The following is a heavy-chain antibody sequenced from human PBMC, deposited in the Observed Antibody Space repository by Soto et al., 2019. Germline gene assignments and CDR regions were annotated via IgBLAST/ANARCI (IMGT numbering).Heavy chain of an antibody. J-gene: IGHJ4*02. V-gene: IGHV3-9*01. CDR3: GKDRSAAAGPIDY. CDR1: GFTFDDYA. CDR2: ITWNSGSI. D-gene: IGHD6-25*01. Sequence: GGSLRLSCAASGFTFDDYAMHWVRQAPGKGLEWVSGITWNSGSITYADSVKGRVTISRDNAKNSLYLQMNSLRPEDTALYYCGKDRSAAAGPIDYWGQGTLVTVSS.